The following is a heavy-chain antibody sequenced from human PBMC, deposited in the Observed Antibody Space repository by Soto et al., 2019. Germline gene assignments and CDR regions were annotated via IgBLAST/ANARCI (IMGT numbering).Heavy chain of an antibody. CDR1: GGSVSSHW. CDR3: ARGPGAPGASGNYHYCFAY. CDR2: IYYTGFT. Sequence: SETLSLTCTVSGGSVSSHWWSWIRQPPGKGLEWIGYIYYTGFTNYNPSLKSRVTISLDASKNQFSLRLSSVTAADTAVYYCARGPGAPGASGNYHYCFAYWGPGTLVTVSS. D-gene: IGHD3-10*01. V-gene: IGHV4-59*02. J-gene: IGHJ4*02.